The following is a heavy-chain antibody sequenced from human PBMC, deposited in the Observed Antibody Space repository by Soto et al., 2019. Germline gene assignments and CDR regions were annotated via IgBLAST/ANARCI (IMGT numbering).Heavy chain of an antibody. V-gene: IGHV5-51*01. Sequence: GESLKISCKGSGYSFTSYWIGWVRQMPGKGLEWMGIIYPGDSDTRYSPSFQGQVTISADKSISTAYLQRSSLKASDTAMYYCARAYDSSGYYYDYYGMDVWGQGTTVTVSS. CDR1: GYSFTSYW. D-gene: IGHD3-22*01. CDR2: IYPGDSDT. J-gene: IGHJ6*02. CDR3: ARAYDSSGYYYDYYGMDV.